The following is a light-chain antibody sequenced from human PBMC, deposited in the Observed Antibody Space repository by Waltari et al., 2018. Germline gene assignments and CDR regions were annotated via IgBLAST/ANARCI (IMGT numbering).Light chain of an antibody. CDR1: KSICTF. Sequence: DIQMTQSPSSLSASVGDRVTITCRASKSICTFLNWYQQKPGTAPKVLIYGASSLQSGVPSRFSGSGSGTDFTLTISSLHPEDFATYYCQQSYSAPRTFGQGTKLEIK. J-gene: IGKJ2*01. V-gene: IGKV1-39*01. CDR2: GAS. CDR3: QQSYSAPRT.